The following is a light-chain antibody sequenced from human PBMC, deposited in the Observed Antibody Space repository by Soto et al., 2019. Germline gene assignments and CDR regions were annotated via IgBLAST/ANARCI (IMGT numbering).Light chain of an antibody. V-gene: IGKV2D-29*01. CDR3: MQSIHSPIT. CDR2: EVS. J-gene: IGKJ5*01. Sequence: DIVMTQTPLSLSVTPGQPASISCKSSQSLLHRDGKTYLYWYLHKPGQPPQLLIHEVSNRFSGVPDRFSGSGSGTDFALKISRVEAEDVWVYYWMQSIHSPITFGQGTRLEIK. CDR1: QSLLHRDGKTY.